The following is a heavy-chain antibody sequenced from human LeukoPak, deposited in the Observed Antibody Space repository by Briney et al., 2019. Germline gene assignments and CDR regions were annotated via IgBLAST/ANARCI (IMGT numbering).Heavy chain of an antibody. J-gene: IGHJ4*02. V-gene: IGHV1-46*01. D-gene: IGHD3-3*01. CDR1: GYTFTSYY. Sequence: ASVKVSCKASGYTFTSYYMHWVRQAPGQGLEWMGIINPSGGSTSYAQKFQGRVTMTRDMSTSTVYMELSSLRSEDTAVYYCARAERRFLEWLSSPYYFDYWGQGTLVTVSS. CDR2: INPSGGST. CDR3: ARAERRFLEWLSSPYYFDY.